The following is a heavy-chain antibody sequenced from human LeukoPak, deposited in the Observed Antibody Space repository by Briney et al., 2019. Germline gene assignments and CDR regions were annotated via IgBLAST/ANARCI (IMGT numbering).Heavy chain of an antibody. CDR1: GFTFSDYY. D-gene: IGHD3-22*01. CDR2: ISSSGSTI. CDR3: ARDIRPYYYDSSGYYSHYFDY. V-gene: IGHV3-11*01. J-gene: IGHJ4*02. Sequence: GGSLRLSCAASGFTFSDYYMSWTRQAPGKGLEWVSYISSSGSTIYYADSVKGRFTISRDNAKNSLYLQMNSLRAEDTAVYYCARDIRPYYYDSSGYYSHYFDYWGQGTLVTVSS.